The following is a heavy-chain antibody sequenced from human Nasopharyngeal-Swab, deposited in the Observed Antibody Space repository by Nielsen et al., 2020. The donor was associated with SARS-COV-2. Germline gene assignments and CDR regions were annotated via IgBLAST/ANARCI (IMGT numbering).Heavy chain of an antibody. J-gene: IGHJ6*02. D-gene: IGHD4-17*01. CDR3: TTPDYGDSIPGPYYYYGMDV. CDR2: IKSKTDGGTT. CDR1: GFTFSSYA. Sequence: GESLKISCAASGFTFSSYAMSWVRQAPGKGLEWVGRIKSKTDGGTTDYAAPVKGRFTISRDDSKNTLYLQMNSLKTEDTAVYYCTTPDYGDSIPGPYYYYGMDVWGQGTTVTVSS. V-gene: IGHV3-15*01.